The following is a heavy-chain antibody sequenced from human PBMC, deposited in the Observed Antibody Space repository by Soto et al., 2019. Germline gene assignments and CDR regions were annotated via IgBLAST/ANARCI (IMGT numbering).Heavy chain of an antibody. Sequence: SETLSLTCTVSGGSISSSDYFWSWIRQPPGKGLELIGYFYNSGSANYSPSLKSRVTISVDTSKNQFSLKVSSVTAADTAVYYCAFGDSRGPLDSWGQGTLVTVSS. V-gene: IGHV4-61*08. D-gene: IGHD4-17*01. J-gene: IGHJ4*02. CDR3: AFGDSRGPLDS. CDR2: FYNSGSA. CDR1: GGSISSSDYF.